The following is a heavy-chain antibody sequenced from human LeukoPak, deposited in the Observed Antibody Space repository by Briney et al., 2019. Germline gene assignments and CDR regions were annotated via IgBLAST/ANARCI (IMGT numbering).Heavy chain of an antibody. J-gene: IGHJ4*02. CDR1: GGTFSSYA. CDR2: IIPIFGTA. CDR3: ARDLSRTPLQNDY. V-gene: IGHV1-69*13. D-gene: IGHD2-15*01. Sequence: ASVKVSCKASGGTFSSYAISWVRQAPGQGLEWMGGIIPIFGTANYAQKFQGRVTITADESTSTAYMELCSLRSEDTAVYYCARDLSRTPLQNDYWGQGTLVTVSS.